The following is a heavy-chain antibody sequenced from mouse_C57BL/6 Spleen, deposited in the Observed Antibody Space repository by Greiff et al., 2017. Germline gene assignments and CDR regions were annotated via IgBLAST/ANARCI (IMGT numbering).Heavy chain of an antibody. CDR1: GFTFSDYG. J-gene: IGHJ1*03. CDR3: ARDYGSSYWYFDV. Sequence: EVKLMESGGGLVKPGGSLKLSCAASGFTFSDYGMHWVRQAPETGLEWVAYISSGSSTIYYADTVKGRFTISRDNAKNTLFLQMTSLRSEDTAMYYCARDYGSSYWYFDVWGTGTTVTVSS. D-gene: IGHD1-1*01. CDR2: ISSGSSTI. V-gene: IGHV5-17*01.